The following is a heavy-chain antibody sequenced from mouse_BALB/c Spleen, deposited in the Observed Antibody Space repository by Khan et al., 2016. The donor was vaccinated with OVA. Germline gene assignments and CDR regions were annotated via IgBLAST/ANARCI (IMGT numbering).Heavy chain of an antibody. V-gene: IGHV1-77*01. CDR3: ARRNYCGYTFAY. D-gene: IGHD1-2*01. Sequence: QVQLQQSGAELARPGASVKLSCKASGYTFTDYYINWVKQRTGQGLEWIGEISPGSGDTYYNERFKGKATLTADTSSSTAYMQLSSLTSEASAVYVWARRNYCGYTFAYWGQGTLVTVSA. CDR1: GYTFTDYY. J-gene: IGHJ3*01. CDR2: ISPGSGDT.